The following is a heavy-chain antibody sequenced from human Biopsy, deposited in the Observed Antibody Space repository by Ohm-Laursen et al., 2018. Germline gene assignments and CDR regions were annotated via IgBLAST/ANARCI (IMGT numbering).Heavy chain of an antibody. CDR3: ARDRDRRGWFDP. CDR2: IYTSGIT. CDR1: GGSLSSYS. Sequence: TLSLTCTVSGGSLSSYSWSWIRQRNGKGLEWIGQIYTSGITNYNPSLKSRVTMSVDTSKNKFSLRVSSVTAADAAVYYCARDRDRRGWFDPWGQGTLVTVSS. V-gene: IGHV4-4*07. J-gene: IGHJ5*02. D-gene: IGHD1-14*01.